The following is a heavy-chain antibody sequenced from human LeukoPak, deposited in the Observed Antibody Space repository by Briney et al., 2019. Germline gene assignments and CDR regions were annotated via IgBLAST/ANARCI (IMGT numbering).Heavy chain of an antibody. CDR3: VRDKDPTYGGNSVYIY. Sequence: SETLSLTCTVSGGSISSSSYYWGWIRQPPGKGLEWIGSIYYSGSTYYNPSLKSRVTISVDTSKNQFSLKLSSVTAADTAVYYCVRDKDPTYGGNSVYIYWGQGTLVTVSS. D-gene: IGHD4-23*01. CDR1: GGSISSSSYY. V-gene: IGHV4-39*02. J-gene: IGHJ4*02. CDR2: IYYSGST.